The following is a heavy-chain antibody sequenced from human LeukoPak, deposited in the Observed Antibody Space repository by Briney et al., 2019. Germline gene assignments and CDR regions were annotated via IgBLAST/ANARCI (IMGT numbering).Heavy chain of an antibody. CDR3: AEDLRTRVGLPL. V-gene: IGHV3-23*01. J-gene: IGHJ4*02. CDR2: ISGSGDIGDST. Sequence: GGSRRLSCVGSGFTFSSYAMSWVRQAPGRGLEWVSDISGSGDIGDSTAYADSVKGRFTITRDNSRNTLNLEMNSLRAEDTAVYYCAEDLRTRVGLPLWGQGTQVTVSS. CDR1: GFTFSSYA. D-gene: IGHD3/OR15-3a*01.